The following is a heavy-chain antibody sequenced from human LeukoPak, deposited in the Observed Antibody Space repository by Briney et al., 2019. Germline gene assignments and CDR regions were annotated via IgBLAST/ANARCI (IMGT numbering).Heavy chain of an antibody. V-gene: IGHV1-69*13. CDR2: IIPIFGTA. CDR1: GGTFSSYA. D-gene: IGHD3-10*01. J-gene: IGHJ4*02. Sequence: EASVTVSCKASGGTFSSYAISWVRQAPGQGLEWMGGIIPIFGTANYAQKFQGRVTITADESTSTAYMELSSLRSEDTAVYYCARDRRYYYGSGIARPTKYYFDYWGQGTLVTVSS. CDR3: ARDRRYYYGSGIARPTKYYFDY.